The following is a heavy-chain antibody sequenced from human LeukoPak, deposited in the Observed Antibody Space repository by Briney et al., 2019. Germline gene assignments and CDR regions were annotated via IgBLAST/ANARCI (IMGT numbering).Heavy chain of an antibody. CDR1: GFTFSSYA. Sequence: PGGSLRLYCAASGFTFSSYAMSWVRQAPGKGLEWVSAISGSGGSTYYADSVKGRFTISRDNSKNTLYLQMNSLRAEDTAVYYCAKDARGYSYGYPYYFDYWGQGTLVTVSS. CDR3: AKDARGYSYGYPYYFDY. J-gene: IGHJ4*02. D-gene: IGHD5-18*01. CDR2: ISGSGGST. V-gene: IGHV3-23*01.